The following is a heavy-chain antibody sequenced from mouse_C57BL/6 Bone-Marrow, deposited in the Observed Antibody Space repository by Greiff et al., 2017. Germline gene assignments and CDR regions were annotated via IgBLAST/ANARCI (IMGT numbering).Heavy chain of an antibody. V-gene: IGHV5-6*01. CDR2: ISSGGSYT. CDR1: GFTFSSYG. J-gene: IGHJ4*01. D-gene: IGHD3-2*02. Sequence: EVKLMESGGDLVKPGGSLKLSCAASGFTFSSYGMSWVRQTPDKRLEWVATISSGGSYTYYPDSVKGRFTISRDNAKNTLYLQMSSLKSEDTAMXYCASPDSSGYAMDYWGQGTSVTVSS. CDR3: ASPDSSGYAMDY.